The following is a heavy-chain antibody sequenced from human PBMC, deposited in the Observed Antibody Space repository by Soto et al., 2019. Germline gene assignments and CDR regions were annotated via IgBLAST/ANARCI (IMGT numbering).Heavy chain of an antibody. Sequence: QVQLQQWGAGLLKPSETLSLTCAVYGGSFSGYYWSWIRQPPGKGLEWIGEINHSGSTNYNPSLKSRVTISVDTSKNQFSLKLSSVTAADTAVYYCARGHPIPAHDRYYYYYMDVWGKGTTVTVSS. CDR2: INHSGST. V-gene: IGHV4-34*01. CDR3: ARGHPIPAHDRYYYYYMDV. J-gene: IGHJ6*03. D-gene: IGHD2-2*01. CDR1: GGSFSGYY.